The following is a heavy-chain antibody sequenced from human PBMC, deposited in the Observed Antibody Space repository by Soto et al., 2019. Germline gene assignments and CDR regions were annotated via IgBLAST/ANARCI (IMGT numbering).Heavy chain of an antibody. Sequence: QVQLVQSGAEVKKPGASVKVSCKVSGYTLTELSMHWVRQAPGKGLEWMGGFDPEDGETIYAQKFQGRVTMTEDTSTDTAYMELSSLRSEDTAVYYCATGPRNGSGGSCYLGRFDYWGQGTLVTVSS. CDR3: ATGPRNGSGGSCYLGRFDY. V-gene: IGHV1-24*01. J-gene: IGHJ4*02. CDR1: GYTLTELS. CDR2: FDPEDGET. D-gene: IGHD2-15*01.